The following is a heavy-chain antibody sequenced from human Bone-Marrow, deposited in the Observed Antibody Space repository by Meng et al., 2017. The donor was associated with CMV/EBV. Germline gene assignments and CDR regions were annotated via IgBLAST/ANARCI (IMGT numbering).Heavy chain of an antibody. CDR2: ITYDGSNK. J-gene: IGHJ4*02. CDR1: GFTFSSYE. CDR3: AKLLYRND. V-gene: IGHV3-30*18. Sequence: GGSLRLSCAASGFTFSSYEMNWVRQAPGKGLEWVAVITYDGSNKYYADFVKGRFPISRDNSRNTLYLQLNSLRAEDTAVYYCAKLLYRNDWGQGTLVTVSS. D-gene: IGHD1-1*01.